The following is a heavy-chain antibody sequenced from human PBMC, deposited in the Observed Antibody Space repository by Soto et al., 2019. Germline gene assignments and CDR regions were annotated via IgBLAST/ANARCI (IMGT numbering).Heavy chain of an antibody. CDR1: GGTFNKYT. J-gene: IGHJ3*02. CDR3: TGDVTSDAFEI. Sequence: QVQLVQSGAEVRKPGSSVKVSCKASGGTFNKYTISWVRQAPGQGLEWMGGIIPIFGAANYAQKFQGRVTITADESTSTAYMELSSLRSEDTAVYYCTGDVTSDAFEIWGQGTMVTVSS. CDR2: IIPIFGAA. V-gene: IGHV1-69*12.